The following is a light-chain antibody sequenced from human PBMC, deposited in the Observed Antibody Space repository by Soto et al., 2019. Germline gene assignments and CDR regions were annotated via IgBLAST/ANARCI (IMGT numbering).Light chain of an antibody. V-gene: IGLV2-14*01. CDR2: DVS. CDR3: SSYTGSTTLVV. Sequence: QSALTQPASVSGSPGQSITISCTGTSSDVGGYNYVSWYQQHPGKAPKLMIYDVSNRPSGVSNRFSGSRSGNTASLTISGLQAEDEAHYYCSSYTGSTTLVVFGGGTKVTV. J-gene: IGLJ2*01. CDR1: SSDVGGYNY.